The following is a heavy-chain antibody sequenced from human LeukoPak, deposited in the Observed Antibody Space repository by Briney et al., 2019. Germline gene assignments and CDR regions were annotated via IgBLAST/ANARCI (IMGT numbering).Heavy chain of an antibody. CDR3: ARGLGYCSSTSSHGDY. D-gene: IGHD2-2*01. V-gene: IGHV1-18*01. J-gene: IGHJ4*01. CDR2: ISAYNGNT. Sequence: ASVKVSFMASGYTFTSYGISWVRQAPGQGLEWMGWISAYNGNTNYAQKLQGRVTMTTDTSTSTAYTELRSLRSDDTAVYYCARGLGYCSSTSSHGDYWGQGTLVTVSS. CDR1: GYTFTSYG.